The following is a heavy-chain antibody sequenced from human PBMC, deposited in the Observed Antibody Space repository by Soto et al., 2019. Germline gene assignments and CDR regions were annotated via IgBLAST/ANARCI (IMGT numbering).Heavy chain of an antibody. Sequence: GASVKVSCKASGFTFTSFAVQWVRQARGQRLEWIGWIVVGSGNTNYAQKFQERVTITRDMSTSTAYMELSSLRSEDTAVYYCTAGISITGTLDYWGQGTLVTVSS. V-gene: IGHV1-58*01. D-gene: IGHD1-7*01. CDR3: TAGISITGTLDY. CDR2: IVVGSGNT. CDR1: GFTFTSFA. J-gene: IGHJ4*02.